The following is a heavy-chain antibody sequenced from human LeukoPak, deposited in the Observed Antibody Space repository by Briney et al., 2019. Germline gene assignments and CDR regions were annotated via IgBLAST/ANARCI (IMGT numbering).Heavy chain of an antibody. Sequence: GGSLRLSCAASGFTFSSYSMNWVRQAPGKGLEWVGRIKSKTDGGTTDYAAPVKGRFTISRDDSKNTLYLQMNSLKAEDTAVYYCTTRGGSFSIFDYWGQGTLVTVSS. CDR3: TTRGGSFSIFDY. CDR2: IKSKTDGGTT. J-gene: IGHJ4*02. CDR1: GFTFSSYS. D-gene: IGHD1-26*01. V-gene: IGHV3-15*01.